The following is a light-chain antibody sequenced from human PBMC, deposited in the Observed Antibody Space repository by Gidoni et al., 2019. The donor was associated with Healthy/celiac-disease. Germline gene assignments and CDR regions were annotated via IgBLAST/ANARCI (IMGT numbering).Light chain of an antibody. V-gene: IGKV1-13*02. CDR2: DAS. Sequence: IQLTQSPSSLSASVGDRVTISCRASQGISNTLAWYQQKPGKPPKLLIYDASSWESGVPSRFSGSGSGTDFTLTINSLQPEDFATYYCQEFNSYPPTFXXXTRLEIK. J-gene: IGKJ5*01. CDR3: QEFNSYPPT. CDR1: QGISNT.